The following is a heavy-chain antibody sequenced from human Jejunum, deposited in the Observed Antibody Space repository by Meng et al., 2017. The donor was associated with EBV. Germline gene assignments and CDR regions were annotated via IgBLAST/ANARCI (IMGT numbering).Heavy chain of an antibody. V-gene: IGHV3-33*08. Sequence: LVEAGGGVCQPGTSLRLSWAASGFTFSNHGMYWVRQAPGKGLEWVAVIWSDGSNKYYADSVKGRFTISRDNSEKTLSLQMNSLRAEDTAVYYCARRGSGSYCFDYWGQGTLVTVSS. CDR3: ARRGSGSYCFDY. J-gene: IGHJ4*02. CDR1: GFTFSNHG. CDR2: IWSDGSNK. D-gene: IGHD3-10*01.